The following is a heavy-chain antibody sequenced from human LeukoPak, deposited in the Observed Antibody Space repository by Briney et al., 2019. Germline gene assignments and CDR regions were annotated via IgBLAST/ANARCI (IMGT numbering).Heavy chain of an antibody. V-gene: IGHV3-23*01. J-gene: IGHJ4*02. D-gene: IGHD5-18*01. CDR1: GFTFSSYA. Sequence: GGSLRLSCAAPGFTFSSYAMSWVRQAPGRGLEWVSAISGSGGSTYYADSVKGRFTISRDNSKNTLYLQMNSLRAEDTAVYYCAKDVDTAMVTFDYWGQGTLVTVSS. CDR2: ISGSGGST. CDR3: AKDVDTAMVTFDY.